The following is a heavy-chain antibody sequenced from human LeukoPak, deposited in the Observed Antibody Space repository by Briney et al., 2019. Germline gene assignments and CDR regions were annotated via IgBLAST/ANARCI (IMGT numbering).Heavy chain of an antibody. D-gene: IGHD5-18*01. CDR1: GFTFDDYG. CDR3: ARDRSGTAMPSYYFDY. J-gene: IGHJ4*02. V-gene: IGHV3-20*04. Sequence: GGSLRLSCAASGFTFDDYGMSWVRQAPGKGLEWVSGINWNGGSTGYADSVKGRFTISRDNAKNSLYLQMNSLRAEDTALYYCARDRSGTAMPSYYFDYWGQGTLVTASS. CDR2: INWNGGST.